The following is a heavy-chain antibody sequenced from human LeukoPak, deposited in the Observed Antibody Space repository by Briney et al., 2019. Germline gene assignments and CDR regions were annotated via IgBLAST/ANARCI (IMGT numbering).Heavy chain of an antibody. CDR3: ARLPTIAAPAWTYQPFDP. Sequence: ASVKVSCKTSGYIFTNYGINWVRQAPGQGLEWMGWISAYNGNTKYAQKLQGRVTMTTGTTTSTAYMELRSLRSDDTAVYYCARLPTIAAPAWTYQPFDPWGQGTLVTVSS. J-gene: IGHJ5*02. D-gene: IGHD6-13*01. CDR2: ISAYNGNT. V-gene: IGHV1-18*04. CDR1: GYIFTNYG.